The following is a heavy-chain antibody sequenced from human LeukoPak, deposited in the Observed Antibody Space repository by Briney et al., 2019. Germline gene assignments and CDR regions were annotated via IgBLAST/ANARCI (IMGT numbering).Heavy chain of an antibody. Sequence: GGSLRPSCSASGFTFSSYAMHWVRLAPGKGLEYVSAIMSNGGSKYYEESVKGRFTISRDNSKNTLYLQMSSLRAEDTAVYYCVKGESGYYSLGYWGQGTLVTVSS. D-gene: IGHD3-3*01. CDR1: GFTFSSYA. V-gene: IGHV3-64D*06. J-gene: IGHJ4*02. CDR2: IMSNGGSK. CDR3: VKGESGYYSLGY.